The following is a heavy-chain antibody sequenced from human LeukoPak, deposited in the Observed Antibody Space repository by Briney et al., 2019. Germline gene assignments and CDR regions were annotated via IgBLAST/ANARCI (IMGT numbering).Heavy chain of an antibody. J-gene: IGHJ4*02. Sequence: GGSLRLSCAASGFTFSSFAMNWVRQAPGKGLEWVSYISTSSNTIHYADSVKGRFTISRDDAKNSLYLQMNSLRAEDTAVYYCARGWVGATGGYWGQGTLVTVSS. V-gene: IGHV3-48*04. CDR2: ISTSSNTI. CDR1: GFTFSSFA. D-gene: IGHD1-26*01. CDR3: ARGWVGATGGY.